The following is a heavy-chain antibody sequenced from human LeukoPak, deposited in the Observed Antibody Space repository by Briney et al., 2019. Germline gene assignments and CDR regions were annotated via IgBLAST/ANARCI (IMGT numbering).Heavy chain of an antibody. CDR2: ITRSGST. Sequence: PSETLSLTCAVSGHSISSGYYWGWIRQPPGKGLEWIGSITRSGSTYYNPSLRSRVTISVDTSKNQFSLKVNSVTATDTAVYFCARGVEDDVYWGQETLVIVSS. CDR3: ARGVEDDVY. V-gene: IGHV4-38-2*01. D-gene: IGHD1-1*01. J-gene: IGHJ4*02. CDR1: GHSISSGYY.